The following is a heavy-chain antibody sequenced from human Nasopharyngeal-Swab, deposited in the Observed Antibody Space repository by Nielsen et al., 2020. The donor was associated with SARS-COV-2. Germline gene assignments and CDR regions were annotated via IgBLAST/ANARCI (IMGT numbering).Heavy chain of an antibody. J-gene: IGHJ4*02. CDR3: AGDPPPPDGQD. Sequence: VRPAPGKGLEWVSVIYSGGSTYYADSVKGRFTISRDNSKNTLYLQMNSLRAEDTAVYYCAGDPPPPDGQDWGQGTLVTVSS. CDR2: IYSGGST. V-gene: IGHV3-53*01. D-gene: IGHD5-24*01.